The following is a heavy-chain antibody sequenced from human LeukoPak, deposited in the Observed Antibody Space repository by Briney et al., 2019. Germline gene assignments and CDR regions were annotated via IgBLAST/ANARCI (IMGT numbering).Heavy chain of an antibody. Sequence: SVKVSCKASGYTFTSYDINWVRQAPGQGLEWMGRIIPILGIANYAQKFQGRVTITADKSTSTAYMELSSLRSEDTAVYYCARALYSSSDYWGQGTLVTVSS. J-gene: IGHJ4*02. CDR2: IIPILGIA. V-gene: IGHV1-69*04. CDR1: GYTFTSYD. D-gene: IGHD6-13*01. CDR3: ARALYSSSDY.